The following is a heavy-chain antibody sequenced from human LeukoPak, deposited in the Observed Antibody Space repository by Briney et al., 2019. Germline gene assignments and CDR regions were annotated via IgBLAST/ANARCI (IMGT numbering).Heavy chain of an antibody. CDR1: GYTLTDYY. J-gene: IGHJ4*02. CDR3: VRGYAYFDY. Sequence: ASVKVSCKASGYTLTDYYVHWVRLAPGQGLEWMGWFNPNSGGTNYAQKFQGRVTMTRDTSISTAYMELSRLTSDDTGVYYCVRGYAYFDYWGQGTLVTVSS. CDR2: FNPNSGGT. D-gene: IGHD2-2*01. V-gene: IGHV1-2*02.